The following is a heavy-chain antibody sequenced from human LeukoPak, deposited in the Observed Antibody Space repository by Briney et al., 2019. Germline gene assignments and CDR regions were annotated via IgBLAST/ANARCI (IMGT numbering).Heavy chain of an antibody. Sequence: SGGSLRLSCAASGFTFSSYWMHWVRQAPGKGLVWVSRINSDGSSTSYADSVKGRFTISRVNAKNTLYLQMNSLRAEDTAVYYCASGWGIAVAGTGGVFDYWGQGTLVTVSS. J-gene: IGHJ4*02. CDR1: GFTFSSYW. CDR2: INSDGSST. V-gene: IGHV3-74*01. D-gene: IGHD6-19*01. CDR3: ASGWGIAVAGTGGVFDY.